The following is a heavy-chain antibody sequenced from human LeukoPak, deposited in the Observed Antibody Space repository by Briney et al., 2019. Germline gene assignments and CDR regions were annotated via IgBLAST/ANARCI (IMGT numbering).Heavy chain of an antibody. D-gene: IGHD6-13*01. J-gene: IGHJ5*02. CDR1: GGSISSSSYY. V-gene: IGHV4-61*02. Sequence: SQTLSLTCAVSGGSISSSSYYWSWIRQPAGKGLEWIGRIYTSESTNYNPSLKSRVTMSVDTSKNQFSLKLSSVTAADTAVYYCARDYYAWGYSSNWYRWFDPWGQGTLVTVSS. CDR2: IYTSEST. CDR3: ARDYYAWGYSSNWYRWFDP.